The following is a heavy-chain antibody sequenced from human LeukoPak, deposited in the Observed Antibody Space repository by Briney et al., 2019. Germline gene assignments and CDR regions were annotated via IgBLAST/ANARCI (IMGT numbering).Heavy chain of an antibody. V-gene: IGHV6-1*01. CDR1: GDSVSTNSVA. D-gene: IGHD5-24*01. J-gene: IGHJ4*02. Sequence: SQTLSLTCAISGDSVSTNSVAWNWIRQSPSGGLEWLGSTSYRSKWYNDYAVSVKSRITITPDTSKNQFSLQLNSVTPEDTAVYYCAREAEITRFDYWGQGTLVTVSS. CDR2: TSYRSKWYN. CDR3: AREAEITRFDY.